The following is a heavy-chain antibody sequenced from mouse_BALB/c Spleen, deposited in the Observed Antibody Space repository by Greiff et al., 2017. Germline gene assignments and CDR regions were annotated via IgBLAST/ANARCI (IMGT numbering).Heavy chain of an antibody. V-gene: IGHV5-17*02. D-gene: IGHD2-4*01. CDR3: ARSGLRGAWFAY. Sequence: EVQLVESGGGLVQPGGSRKLSCAASGFTFSSFGMHWVRQAPEKGLEWVAYISSGSSTIYYADTVKGRFTISRDNPKNTLFLQMTSLRSEDTAMYYCARSGLRGAWFAYWGQGTLVTVSA. J-gene: IGHJ3*01. CDR1: GFTFSSFG. CDR2: ISSGSSTI.